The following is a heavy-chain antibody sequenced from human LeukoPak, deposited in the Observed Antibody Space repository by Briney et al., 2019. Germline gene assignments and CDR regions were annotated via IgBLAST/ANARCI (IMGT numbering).Heavy chain of an antibody. CDR1: GYTFTGYY. CDR2: INPNSGGT. J-gene: IGHJ4*02. V-gene: IGHV1-2*02. D-gene: IGHD2-15*01. Sequence: GASVKVSCKPSGYTFTGYYMHWVRQAPGQGLEWMGWINPNSGGTNYAQKFQGRVTMTRDTSISTAYMELSRLRSDDTAVYYCARGVVRGVVAATLGLWGQGTLVTVSS. CDR3: ARGVVRGVVAATLGL.